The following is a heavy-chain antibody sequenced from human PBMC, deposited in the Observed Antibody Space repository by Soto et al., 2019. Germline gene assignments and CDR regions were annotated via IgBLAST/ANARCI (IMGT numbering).Heavy chain of an antibody. J-gene: IGHJ4*02. CDR1: GNSITNYW. CDR3: ARRVTMVRGVIINYFDP. Sequence: GEALKIFRKRFGNSITNYWISWVSQMPGKGLKWMGKVNPSDSYTYYSPSFQDHVTSSTDKTISTDYLQWSSLKASDTAMYCCARRVTMVRGVIINYFDPWGQGTLVTVSS. CDR2: VNPSDSYT. D-gene: IGHD3-10*01. V-gene: IGHV5-10-1*01.